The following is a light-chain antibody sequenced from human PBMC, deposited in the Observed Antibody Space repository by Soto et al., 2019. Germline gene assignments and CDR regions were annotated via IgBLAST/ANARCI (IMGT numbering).Light chain of an antibody. CDR1: SSNIGSNS. CDR2: STN. Sequence: QAVVTQPPSASGTPGQRVTISCSGSSSNIGSNSVNWYQQLPGTAPKLLIYSTNQRPSGVPDRFSGSKSDTSASLAISGLQSEDEADYYCAAWDDSLKGEVVFGGGTKLTVL. V-gene: IGLV1-44*01. J-gene: IGLJ2*01. CDR3: AAWDDSLKGEVV.